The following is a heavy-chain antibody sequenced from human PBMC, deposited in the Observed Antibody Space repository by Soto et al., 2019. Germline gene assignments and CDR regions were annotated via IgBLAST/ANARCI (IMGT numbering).Heavy chain of an antibody. D-gene: IGHD3-3*01. CDR3: ARHAPYDFWCGYYSGDAFDI. CDR1: GGSISSSSYY. Sequence: QLPLQESGPGLVKPSETLSLTCTVSGGSISSSSYYWGWIRQPPGKVLEWIGSIYYSGSTYYNPSHKSGVTEAVDTSKNQFSLKLSSVTAAVTAVYYCARHAPYDFWCGYYSGDAFDIWGQGTMVTVAS. V-gene: IGHV4-39*01. CDR2: IYYSGST. J-gene: IGHJ3*02.